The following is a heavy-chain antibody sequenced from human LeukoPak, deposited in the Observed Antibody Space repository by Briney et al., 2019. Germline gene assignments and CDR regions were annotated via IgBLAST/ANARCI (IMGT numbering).Heavy chain of an antibody. Sequence: ASVKVSCKASGGTFSSYAISWVRQAPGQGLEWMGGIIPIFGTANYAQKFQGRVTITADESTSTAYMELSSLRSEDTAVYYCARTSIAARQLDYWGQGTLVTVSS. CDR2: IIPIFGTA. CDR1: GGTFSSYA. D-gene: IGHD6-6*01. V-gene: IGHV1-69*13. CDR3: ARTSIAARQLDY. J-gene: IGHJ4*02.